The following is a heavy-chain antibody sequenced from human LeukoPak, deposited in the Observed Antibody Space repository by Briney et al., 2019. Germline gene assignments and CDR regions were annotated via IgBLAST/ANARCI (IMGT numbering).Heavy chain of an antibody. CDR3: ARHGKLLYTNWFDR. CDR1: GGSISSSSYY. J-gene: IGHJ5*02. V-gene: IGHV4-39*01. CDR2: IYYSGST. D-gene: IGHD2-2*02. Sequence: KPSETLSLTCTVSGGSISSSSYYWGWIRQPPGKGMEWIGSIYYSGSTYYNPSLKSRVTISVDTSKNQFSLKLSSVTAADTAVYYCARHGKLLYTNWFDRWGQGTLVTVSS.